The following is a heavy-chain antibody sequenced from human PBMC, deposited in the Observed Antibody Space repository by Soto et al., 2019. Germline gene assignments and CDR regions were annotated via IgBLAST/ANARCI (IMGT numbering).Heavy chain of an antibody. CDR3: AKDVERVTSLGVVSSYYGMDV. Sequence: QVQLVESGGGVVQPGRSLRLSCAASGFTFSSYGMHWVRQAPGKGLEWVAVISYDGSNKYYADSVKGRFTISRDNSNNTLYLQMKSLTAEDKAVYYCAKDVERVTSLGVVSSYYGMDVWGQGTTVTVSS. CDR1: GFTFSSYG. D-gene: IGHD3-3*01. CDR2: ISYDGSNK. J-gene: IGHJ6*02. V-gene: IGHV3-30*18.